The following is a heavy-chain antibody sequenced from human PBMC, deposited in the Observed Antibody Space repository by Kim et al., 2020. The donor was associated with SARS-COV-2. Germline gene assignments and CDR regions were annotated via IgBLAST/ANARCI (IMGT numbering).Heavy chain of an antibody. D-gene: IGHD5-18*01. Sequence: SGNTGYAQKFQGRVTLTRNTSRSTAYMELSSLRSEDTAVYYCARLSHGPRGYWGQGTLVTVSS. CDR2: SGNT. V-gene: IGHV1-8*01. CDR3: ARLSHGPRGY. J-gene: IGHJ4*02.